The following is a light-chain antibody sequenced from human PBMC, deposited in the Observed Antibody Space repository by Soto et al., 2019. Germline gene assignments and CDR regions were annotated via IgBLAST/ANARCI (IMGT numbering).Light chain of an antibody. CDR1: QTISSW. CDR2: KAS. CDR3: QHYNSYSEA. Sequence: DIQMTQSPSTLSGSVGDRVTITSRASQTISSWLAGYQQKPGKAPKLLIYKASTLKSGVPSRFSGSGSGTEFTLTISSLQPDDFATYYCQHYNSYSEAFGQGTKV. J-gene: IGKJ1*01. V-gene: IGKV1-5*03.